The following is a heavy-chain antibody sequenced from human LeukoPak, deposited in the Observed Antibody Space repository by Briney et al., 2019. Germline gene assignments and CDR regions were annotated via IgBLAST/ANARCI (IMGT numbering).Heavy chain of an antibody. CDR3: ASWQRGYSSSGYYGMDV. CDR2: INHSGST. Sequence: SETLSLTCAVYGGSFSGYYWSWIRQPPGKGLEWIGEINHSGSTNYNPSLKSRVTISVDTSKNQFSLKLSSVTVADTAVYYCASWQRGYSSSGYYGMDVWGQGTTVTVSS. V-gene: IGHV4-34*01. CDR1: GGSFSGYY. J-gene: IGHJ6*02. D-gene: IGHD5-18*01.